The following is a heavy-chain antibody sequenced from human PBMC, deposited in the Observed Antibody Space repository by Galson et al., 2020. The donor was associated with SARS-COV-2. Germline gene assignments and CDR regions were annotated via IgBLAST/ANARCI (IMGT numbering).Heavy chain of an antibody. D-gene: IGHD3-10*02. J-gene: IGHJ6*03. CDR3: AKDFVRGIGYMDV. CDR1: GFSFSRYG. Sequence: GESLQISCIASGFSFSRYGMHWVRQAPEPGLDWVASTSATKYYANCVRRRFIISRDDSKNTLYLQMNGRSADDTAVYYCAKDFVRGIGYMDVWGPGTTVTVSS. V-gene: IGHV3-23*01. CDR2: TSATK.